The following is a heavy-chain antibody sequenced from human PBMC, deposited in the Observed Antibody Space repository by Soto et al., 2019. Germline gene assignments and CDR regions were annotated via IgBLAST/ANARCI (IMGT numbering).Heavy chain of an antibody. V-gene: IGHV1-69*13. CDR2: VIPIFGTA. D-gene: IGHD3-22*01. CDR3: ARALYDSSGYYYYYYGMDV. J-gene: IGHJ6*02. CDR1: GGTFSSCA. Sequence: ASVKVSCKASGGTFSSCAISWVRQAPGQGLEWMGGVIPIFGTANYAQKFQGRVTITADESTSTAYMELSSLRSEDTAVYYCARALYDSSGYYYYYYGMDVWGQGTTVTVSS.